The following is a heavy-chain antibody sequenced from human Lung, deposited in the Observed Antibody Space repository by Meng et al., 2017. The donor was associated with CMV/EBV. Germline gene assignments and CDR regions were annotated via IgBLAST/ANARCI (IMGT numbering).Heavy chain of an antibody. D-gene: IGHD3-10*01. CDR2: INWNSDTK. CDR3: AKASGFHFGSWSFDC. CDR1: GFTFEDYA. V-gene: IGHV3-9*01. J-gene: IGHJ4*02. Sequence: SLKISXAASGFTFEDYAMHWVRQVPGKGLEWVSGINWNSDTKTYVDSVKGRFTISRDNAKNSVYLQMNSLRAEDKGSYYCAKASGFHFGSWSFDCWGQGTLVTVSS.